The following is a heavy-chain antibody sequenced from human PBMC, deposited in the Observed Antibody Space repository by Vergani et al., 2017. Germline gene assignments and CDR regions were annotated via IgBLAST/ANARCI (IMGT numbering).Heavy chain of an antibody. CDR3: AKDIGGGSTSGNYYYYGMDV. CDR2: ISWNSGSI. D-gene: IGHD2-2*01. Sequence: EVQLVESGGGLVQPGRSLRLSCAASGFTFDDYAMHWVRQAPGKGLEWVSGISWNSGSIGYADSVKGRFTISRDNAKNSLYLQMNRLRAEDTALYYCAKDIGGGSTSGNYYYYGMDVWGQGTTVTVSS. CDR1: GFTFDDYA. J-gene: IGHJ6*02. V-gene: IGHV3-9*01.